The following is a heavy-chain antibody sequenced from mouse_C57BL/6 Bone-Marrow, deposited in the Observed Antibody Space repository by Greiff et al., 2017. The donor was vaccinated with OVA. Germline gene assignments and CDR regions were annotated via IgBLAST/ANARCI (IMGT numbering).Heavy chain of an antibody. J-gene: IGHJ2*01. CDR3: TTLAVVARYFDY. CDR1: GFNIKDDY. V-gene: IGHV14-4*01. CDR2: IDPENGDT. D-gene: IGHD1-1*01. Sequence: EVQLQESGAELVRPGASVKLSCTASGFNIKDDYMHWVKQRPEQGLEWIGWIDPENGDTEYASQFQGKATITADTSSNTAYLQLSSLTSEDTAVYYCTTLAVVARYFDYWGQGTTLTVSS.